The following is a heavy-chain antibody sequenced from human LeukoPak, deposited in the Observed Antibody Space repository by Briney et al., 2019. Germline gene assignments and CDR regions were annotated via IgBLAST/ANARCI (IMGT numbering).Heavy chain of an antibody. CDR3: ARDVMTWDCSGGSCYLELGTPPDY. CDR1: GFTFSDYY. J-gene: IGHJ4*02. Sequence: GGSLRLSCAASGFTFSDYYMSWIRQAPGKGLEWVSYISSSGSTIYYADSVKGRFTISRDNSKNTLYLRVNSLRAEDTAVYYCARDVMTWDCSGGSCYLELGTPPDYWGQGTLVTVSS. V-gene: IGHV3-11*04. CDR2: ISSSGSTI. D-gene: IGHD2-15*01.